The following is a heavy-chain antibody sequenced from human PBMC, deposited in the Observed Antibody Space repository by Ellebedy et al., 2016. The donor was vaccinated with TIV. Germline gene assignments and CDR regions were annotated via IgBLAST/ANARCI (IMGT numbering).Heavy chain of an antibody. V-gene: IGHV3-7*03. CDR3: ARWRDGSGWNLDF. CDR2: INGDGTQT. Sequence: GESLKISCAASGFTFSRSWMSWVRQAPGTGLEWVANINGDGTQTYSSGSAKGRFTISKDNAENSLSLQMDYLRVDDTAMYYCARWRDGSGWNLDFWGQGNLVTVSS. CDR1: GFTFSRSW. D-gene: IGHD6-19*01. J-gene: IGHJ4*02.